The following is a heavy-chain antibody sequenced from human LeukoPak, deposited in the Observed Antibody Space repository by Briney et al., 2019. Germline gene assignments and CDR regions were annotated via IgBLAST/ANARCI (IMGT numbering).Heavy chain of an antibody. CDR2: IYYSGST. V-gene: IGHV4-30-4*01. D-gene: IGHD3-16*01. CDR1: GGSISSGDYS. CDR3: ARSSKALGDFDY. J-gene: IGHJ4*02. Sequence: SETLSLTCTVSGGSISSGDYSWSWIRQPPGKGLEWIGYIYYSGSTYYNPSLKSRVTISVDTSKNQFSLKLSSVTAADTAVYYCARSSKALGDFDYWGQGTLVTVSS.